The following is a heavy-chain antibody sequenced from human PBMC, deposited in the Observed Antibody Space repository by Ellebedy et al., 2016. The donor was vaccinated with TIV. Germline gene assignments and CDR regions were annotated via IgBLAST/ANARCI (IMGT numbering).Heavy chain of an antibody. CDR3: ARDPMGDWRGRDV. D-gene: IGHD3-10*01. Sequence: MPSETLSLTCAISGDSVSTNNVAWSWVSQSPSRGLEWLGRTSYRSQWFIDYAVSMKGRISFNPDTIKNQVSLQLTSVTPDDTGVYYGARDPMGDWRGRDVWGQGTTVTVSS. CDR2: TSYRSQWFI. CDR1: GDSVSTNNVA. J-gene: IGHJ6*02. V-gene: IGHV6-1*01.